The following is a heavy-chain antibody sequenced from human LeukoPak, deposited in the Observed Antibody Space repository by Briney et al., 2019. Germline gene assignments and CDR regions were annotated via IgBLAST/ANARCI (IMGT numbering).Heavy chain of an antibody. J-gene: IGHJ6*02. Sequence: GESLKISCKGSGYSFPSYLIGWVRQMPGKGLEWMGIIYPGDSDTRYRPSFQGQVSISADKSISTGYLQWSSLKASDTALYYCARLGIAVAGTRGYYYYGMDVWGQGTTVTVSS. CDR2: IYPGDSDT. CDR3: ARLGIAVAGTRGYYYYGMDV. V-gene: IGHV5-51*01. D-gene: IGHD6-19*01. CDR1: GYSFPSYL.